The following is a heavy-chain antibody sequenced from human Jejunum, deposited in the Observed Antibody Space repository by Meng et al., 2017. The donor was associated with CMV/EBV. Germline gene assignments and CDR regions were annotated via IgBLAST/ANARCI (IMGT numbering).Heavy chain of an antibody. CDR2: ISTSGGIT. CDR1: GFTFRSYA. J-gene: IGHJ4*02. D-gene: IGHD6-19*01. V-gene: IGHV3-23*01. CDR3: ARVAGPIDY. Sequence: FAASGFTFRSYAMSSVRQAPGKGLEWVSRISTSGGITTHADSVKGRFTISRDNSRNTLYLRINSLRAEDTAVYYCARVAGPIDYWGQGTMVTVSS.